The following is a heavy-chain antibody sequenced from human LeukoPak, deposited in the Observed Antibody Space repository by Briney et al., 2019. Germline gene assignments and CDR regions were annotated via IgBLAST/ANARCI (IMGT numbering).Heavy chain of an antibody. Sequence: GGSLRLSCAASGFTFSDYYMSWIRQAPGKGLERVSYISSSGSTIYYADSVKGRFTISRDNAKNSLYLQMNSLRAEDTAVYYCARDSNIVVVVAATKTTWFDPWGQGTLVTVSS. CDR1: GFTFSDYY. D-gene: IGHD2-15*01. V-gene: IGHV3-11*04. CDR2: ISSSGSTI. CDR3: ARDSNIVVVVAATKTTWFDP. J-gene: IGHJ5*02.